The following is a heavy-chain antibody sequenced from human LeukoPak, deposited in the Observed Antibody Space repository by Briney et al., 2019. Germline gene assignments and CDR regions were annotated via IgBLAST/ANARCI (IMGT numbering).Heavy chain of an antibody. J-gene: IGHJ4*02. Sequence: GGSLRLSCAASGFTFSSYGMHWVRQAPGKGLEWVAVISYDGSNKYYADSVKGRFTISRDNSKNTLYLQMNSLRAEDTAVYYCAKMGGGGNSFDYWGQGTLVTVSS. V-gene: IGHV3-30*18. CDR2: ISYDGSNK. CDR1: GFTFSSYG. D-gene: IGHD4-23*01. CDR3: AKMGGGGNSFDY.